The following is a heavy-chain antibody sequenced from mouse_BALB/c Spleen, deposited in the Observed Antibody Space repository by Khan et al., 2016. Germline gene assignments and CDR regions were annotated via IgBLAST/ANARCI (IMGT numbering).Heavy chain of an antibody. CDR3: SRRPFDY. V-gene: IGHV6-6*01. Sequence: EVKLEESGGGLVQPGGSMKLSCAASGFTFSDAWMDWVRQSPEKGLEWVAEISSKGNNHATYYAESVKGRFTISRDDSKSSVYLQMNNLRGEDTGIYYCSRRPFDYWGQGTTLTVSS. CDR2: ISSKGNNHAT. J-gene: IGHJ2*01. CDR1: GFTFSDAW.